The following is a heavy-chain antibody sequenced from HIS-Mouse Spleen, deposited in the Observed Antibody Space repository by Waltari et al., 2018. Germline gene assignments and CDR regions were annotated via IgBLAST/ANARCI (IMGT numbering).Heavy chain of an antibody. CDR2: IYYSGST. CDR3: ARSSSWYFDY. Sequence: QVQLQESGPGLVKPSETLSLTCTVSGGSISSYYWSWIRPPPGKGLEWIGYIYYSGSTNYNPSLKSRVTISVDTSKNQFSLKLSSVTAADTAVYYCARSSSWYFDYWGQGTLVTVSS. J-gene: IGHJ4*02. D-gene: IGHD6-13*01. V-gene: IGHV4-59*01. CDR1: GGSISSYY.